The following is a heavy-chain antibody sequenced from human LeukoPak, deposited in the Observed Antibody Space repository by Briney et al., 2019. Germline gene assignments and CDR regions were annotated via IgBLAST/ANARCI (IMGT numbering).Heavy chain of an antibody. D-gene: IGHD6-19*01. CDR2: IYTSGST. V-gene: IGHV4-61*02. Sequence: PSETLSLTCTVSGGSISSLNYHWTWIRQPAGKGLELIGRIYTSGSTNYSPSFKSRVTISIDTSKNQFSLKLSSVTAADTAVYYCARDPGGSGPASWGPGTLDTVSS. J-gene: IGHJ5*02. CDR1: GGSISSLNYH. CDR3: ARDPGGSGPAS.